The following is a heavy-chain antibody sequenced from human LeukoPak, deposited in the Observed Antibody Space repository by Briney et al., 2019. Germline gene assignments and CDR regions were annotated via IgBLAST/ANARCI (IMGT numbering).Heavy chain of an antibody. J-gene: IGHJ3*02. V-gene: IGHV1-2*02. CDR2: INPNSGGT. D-gene: IGHD4-11*01. CDR1: GYTFTSYG. CDR3: VLYRSSYSNYEGAFDI. Sequence: GASVKVSCKASGYTFTSYGSSWVRQAPGQGLEWLGWINPNSGGTNYAQKFQGRVTMTGHTSITTAYMELSSLRSDDTAVYYCVLYRSSYSNYEGAFDIWGQGTMVTVSS.